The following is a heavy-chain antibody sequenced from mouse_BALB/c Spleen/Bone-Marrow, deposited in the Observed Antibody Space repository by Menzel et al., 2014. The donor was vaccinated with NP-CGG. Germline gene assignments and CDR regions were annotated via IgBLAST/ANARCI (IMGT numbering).Heavy chain of an antibody. CDR3: SREGAY. CDR1: GYTFTCYY. Sequence: QVQLQQSGAELVKPGASVKLSCKASGYTFTCYYMYWVKQRPGQGLEWIGEITPSNGDTNFNEKFKSKATLTVDKSSSTAYMQLSSLTSEDSAVYYCSREGAYWGQGTLVTVSA. CDR2: ITPSNGDT. V-gene: IGHV1S81*02. J-gene: IGHJ3*01.